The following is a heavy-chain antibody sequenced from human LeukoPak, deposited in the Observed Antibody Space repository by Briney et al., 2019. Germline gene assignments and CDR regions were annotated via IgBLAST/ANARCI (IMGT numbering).Heavy chain of an antibody. V-gene: IGHV3-7*01. J-gene: IGHJ6*04. CDR2: IKQGGSEK. CDR3: AREWRSGSYRDV. Sequence: GGSLRLSCAASGFTFSSYWMSWVRQAPGKGGEWVGNIKQGGSEKYYVDSVKGRFTIYRDNDKNSLYLQMNSLRAEERAVYYCAREWRSGSYRDVWGRGTTDTVPT. D-gene: IGHD3-10*01. CDR1: GFTFSSYW.